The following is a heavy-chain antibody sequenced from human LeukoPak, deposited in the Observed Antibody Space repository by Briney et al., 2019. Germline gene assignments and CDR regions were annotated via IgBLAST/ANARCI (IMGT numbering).Heavy chain of an antibody. Sequence: SETLSLTCAVSGVSFNDYYWSWVRQTPGKGLEWIGEINHSGYTNDSPSLKSRVTLSIDTSRKQFSLNLTSVTVADTGIYYCARMTTGHDYWGQGTLVPVSS. CDR2: INHSGYT. V-gene: IGHV4-34*01. CDR3: ARMTTGHDY. J-gene: IGHJ4*02. CDR1: GVSFNDYY. D-gene: IGHD4-17*01.